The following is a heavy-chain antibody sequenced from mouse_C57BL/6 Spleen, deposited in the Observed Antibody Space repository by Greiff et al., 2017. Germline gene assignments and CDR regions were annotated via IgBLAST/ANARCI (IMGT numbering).Heavy chain of an antibody. D-gene: IGHD1-1*01. CDR1: GYAFSSYW. J-gene: IGHJ2*01. CDR2: IYPGDGDT. Sequence: QVQLQQSGAELVKPGASVKISCKASGYAFSSYWMNWVKQRPGKGLEWIGQIYPGDGDTNYNGKFKGKATLTADKSSSTAYMQLSSLTSEDSAVYFCARHYGSSFLFDYWGQGTTLTVSS. CDR3: ARHYGSSFLFDY. V-gene: IGHV1-80*01.